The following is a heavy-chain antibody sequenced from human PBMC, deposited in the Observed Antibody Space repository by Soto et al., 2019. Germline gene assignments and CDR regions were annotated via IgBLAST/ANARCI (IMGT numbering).Heavy chain of an antibody. CDR2: LSSSSGNI. CDR1: GFSFDDYA. V-gene: IGHV3-9*01. Sequence: EVQLVESGGGVVQPGRSLRLSCAGSGFSFDDYAMYWIRQVPGAGLEWVAGLSSSSGNIAPAFAVKGRFIISRANDKSSLYRQMNRLRSDDTALYFCARWGSGGSTSAAGTTNWFDPWGQGALVSVSS. J-gene: IGHJ5*02. D-gene: IGHD6-13*01. CDR3: ARWGSGGSTSAAGTTNWFDP.